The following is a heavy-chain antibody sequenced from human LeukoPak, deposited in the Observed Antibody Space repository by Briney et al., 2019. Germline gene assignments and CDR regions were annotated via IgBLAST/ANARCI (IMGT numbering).Heavy chain of an antibody. D-gene: IGHD4-23*01. Sequence: GGSLRLSCAASGFTFSTYAMHWVRQAPGKGLEWVAVISYDGSNKYYADSVKGRFTFSRDNSKNTLYLQMNSLRAEDTAIYYCAKVVLGTVALDCWGQGTLVTVSS. CDR3: AKVVLGTVALDC. J-gene: IGHJ4*02. CDR1: GFTFSTYA. V-gene: IGHV3-30*04. CDR2: ISYDGSNK.